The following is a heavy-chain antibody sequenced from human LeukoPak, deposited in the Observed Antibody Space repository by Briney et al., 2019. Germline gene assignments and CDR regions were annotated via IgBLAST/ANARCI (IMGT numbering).Heavy chain of an antibody. D-gene: IGHD3-22*01. CDR1: GYTFTGYY. CDR3: ARDPSWDSSGFDY. Sequence: GASVKVSCKASGYTFTGYYMHWVRQAPGQGLEWMGWINPNSGGTNYAQKFQGRVTMTRDTSISTAYMELSRLRSDDTAVYYCARDPSWDSSGFDYWGQGTLVTVSS. J-gene: IGHJ4*02. V-gene: IGHV1-2*02. CDR2: INPNSGGT.